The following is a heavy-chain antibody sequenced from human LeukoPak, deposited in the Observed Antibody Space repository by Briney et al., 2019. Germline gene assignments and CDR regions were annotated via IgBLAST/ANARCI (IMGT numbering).Heavy chain of an antibody. CDR1: GFTFSSYA. D-gene: IGHD3-3*01. V-gene: IGHV3-23*01. Sequence: GSLRLSCAASGFTFSSYAMNWVRQAPGKGLEWVSGISGSGDSTYYADSVKGRFTISRDDFQNTVYLQMNSLRAEDTAVYYCAKVVPSNVLRFLEWAPYYFDYWGQGTLVTVSS. CDR2: ISGSGDST. CDR3: AKVVPSNVLRFLEWAPYYFDY. J-gene: IGHJ4*02.